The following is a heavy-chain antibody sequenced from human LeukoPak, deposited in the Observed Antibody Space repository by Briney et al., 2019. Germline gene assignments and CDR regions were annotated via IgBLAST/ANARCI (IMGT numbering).Heavy chain of an antibody. Sequence: GGSLRLSCAASGFTFSSSWMHWVRQALGKGREWVANINQDVSEKYYVESVKGRFSISRDTARRSLYLQMSSRRAEDTAVYYCVRGAGFITDYWGQGTPVTVSS. CDR2: INQDVSEK. V-gene: IGHV3-7*01. CDR1: GFTFSSSW. J-gene: IGHJ4*02. D-gene: IGHD4/OR15-4a*01. CDR3: VRGAGFITDY.